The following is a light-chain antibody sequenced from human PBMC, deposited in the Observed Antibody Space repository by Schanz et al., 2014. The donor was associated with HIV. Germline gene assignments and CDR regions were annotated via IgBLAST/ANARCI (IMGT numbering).Light chain of an antibody. V-gene: IGLV2-8*01. CDR2: EVS. Sequence: QSALTQPASVSGSPGQSITISCTGSSGDVGPYDYVSWYQQHPGKAPKLMIYEVSKRPSGVPDRFSGSKSGNTASLTVSGLQAEDEADYYCSSHAGSDNFGIFGGGTKLTVL. J-gene: IGLJ2*01. CDR3: SSHAGSDNFGI. CDR1: SGDVGPYDY.